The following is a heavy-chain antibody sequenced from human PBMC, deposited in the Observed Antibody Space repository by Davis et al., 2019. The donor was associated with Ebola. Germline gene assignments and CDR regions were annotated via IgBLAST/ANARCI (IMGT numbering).Heavy chain of an antibody. J-gene: IGHJ4*02. Sequence: AGSLTLSCTVSGGSISSYYWSWIRQPPGKGLEWIGYIYYSGSTYYNPSLKSRVTISVDTSKNQFSLNLSSVTAADTAVYYCARGKMATILRTHFDYWGQGTLVTVSS. V-gene: IGHV4-59*08. CDR3: ARGKMATILRTHFDY. CDR2: IYYSGST. CDR1: GGSISSYY. D-gene: IGHD5-24*01.